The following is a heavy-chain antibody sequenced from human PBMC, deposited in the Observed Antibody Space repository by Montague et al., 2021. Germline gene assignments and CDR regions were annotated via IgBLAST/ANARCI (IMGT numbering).Heavy chain of an antibody. J-gene: IGHJ4*02. CDR1: GFTFSNSG. V-gene: IGHV3-7*01. CDR3: VSVGE. CDR2: INQDGSAK. D-gene: IGHD2-21*01. Sequence: SLRLSCAASGFTFSNSGMHWVRQAPGKGLEWVANINQDGSAKRHVDSVQGRFTISRDNAKNSLHLQMNSLRAEDTAVYYCVSVGEWGQGTLVTVSS.